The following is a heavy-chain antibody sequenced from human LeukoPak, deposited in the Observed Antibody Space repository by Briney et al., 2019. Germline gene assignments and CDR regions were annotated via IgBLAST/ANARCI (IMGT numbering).Heavy chain of an antibody. CDR3: ARDRGSSVVAFWFDP. J-gene: IGHJ5*02. CDR1: GASISSGSYY. Sequence: SETLSLTCTVSGASISSGSYYWSWIRQPAGKGLEWIGRIYSRGSINYNPSLKSRVTISVDTSKNQFSLKLSSVTAADTAVYYCARDRGSSVVAFWFDPWGPGTLVTVSS. D-gene: IGHD6-6*01. V-gene: IGHV4-61*02. CDR2: IYSRGSI.